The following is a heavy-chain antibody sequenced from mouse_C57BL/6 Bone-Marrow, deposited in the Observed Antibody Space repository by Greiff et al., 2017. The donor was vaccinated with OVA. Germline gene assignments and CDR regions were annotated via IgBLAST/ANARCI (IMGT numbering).Heavy chain of an antibody. CDR1: GYTFTSYW. V-gene: IGHV1-69*01. CDR2: IDPSDSYT. D-gene: IGHD2-3*01. Sequence: QVQLQQPGAELVMPGASVKLSCKASGYTFTSYWMHWVKQRPGQGLEWIGEIDPSDSYTNYNQKFKGKSTLTVDKSSSTAYMQLSSLTSEDSAVYYCARWDDGYYHFDYWGQGTTLTVSS. CDR3: ARWDDGYYHFDY. J-gene: IGHJ2*01.